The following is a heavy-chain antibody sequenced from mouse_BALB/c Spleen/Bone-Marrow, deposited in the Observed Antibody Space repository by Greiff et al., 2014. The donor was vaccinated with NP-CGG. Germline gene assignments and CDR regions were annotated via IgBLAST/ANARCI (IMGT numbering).Heavy chain of an antibody. J-gene: IGHJ3*01. CDR3: ARERGNYPFAY. CDR1: GYTFTSYW. Sequence: QVQLQQSGAELVKPGASVKLSCKASGYTFTSYWMHWVKQRPGQGLEWIGEINPSNGRTNYNEKFKSKATLTVDKSSSTAYMQLSSLTSEVSAVYYCARERGNYPFAYWGQGTLVTVSA. V-gene: IGHV1S81*02. CDR2: INPSNGRT. D-gene: IGHD2-1*01.